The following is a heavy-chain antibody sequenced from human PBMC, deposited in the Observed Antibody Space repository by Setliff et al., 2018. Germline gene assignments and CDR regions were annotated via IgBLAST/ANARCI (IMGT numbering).Heavy chain of an antibody. CDR1: GDFMSSHLYF. V-gene: IGHV4-61*09. D-gene: IGHD1-26*01. CDR2: IYIRGII. J-gene: IGHJ4*02. Sequence: TLSLTCSVSGDFMSSHLYFWSWIRQPAGKGLEWIGDIYIRGIINYNPSLKSRTTISIDTSKTQFSLILSSVTAADTAMYFCARGRVDSGSYNDLGYFDDWGKGTLVTVSS. CDR3: ARGRVDSGSYNDLGYFDD.